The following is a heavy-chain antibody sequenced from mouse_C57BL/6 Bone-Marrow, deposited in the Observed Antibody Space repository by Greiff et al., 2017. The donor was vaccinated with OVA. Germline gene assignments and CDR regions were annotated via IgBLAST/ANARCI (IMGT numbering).Heavy chain of an antibody. Sequence: VQLQQSGAELVRPGTSVKVSCKASGYAFTNYLIEWVKQRPGQGLEWIGVINPGSGGTNYNEKFKGKATLTADKSSSTAYMQLSSLTSEDSAVYFCARERDGYYPDYWGQGTTLTVSS. CDR1: GYAFTNYL. V-gene: IGHV1-54*01. D-gene: IGHD2-3*01. CDR2: INPGSGGT. CDR3: ARERDGYYPDY. J-gene: IGHJ2*01.